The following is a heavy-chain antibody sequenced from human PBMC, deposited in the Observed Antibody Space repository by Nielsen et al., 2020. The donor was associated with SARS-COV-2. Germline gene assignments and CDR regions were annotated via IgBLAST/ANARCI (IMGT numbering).Heavy chain of an antibody. D-gene: IGHD1-26*01. CDR3: ARANSGSYFGWFDP. CDR1: GFTFSSYA. Sequence: GGSLRLSCAASGFTFSSYAMHWVGQAPGKGLEWVAVISYDGSNKYYADSVKGRFTISRDNSKNTLYLQMNSLRAEDTAVYYCARANSGSYFGWFDPWGQGTLVTVSS. CDR2: ISYDGSNK. J-gene: IGHJ5*02. V-gene: IGHV3-30-3*01.